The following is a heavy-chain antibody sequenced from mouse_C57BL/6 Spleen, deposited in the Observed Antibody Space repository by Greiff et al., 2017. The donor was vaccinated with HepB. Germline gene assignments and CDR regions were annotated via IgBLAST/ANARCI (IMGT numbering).Heavy chain of an antibody. J-gene: IGHJ1*03. CDR3: TRKSAAWYFDV. V-gene: IGHV14-4*01. D-gene: IGHD1-3*01. CDR1: GFNIKDDY. Sequence: EVQLQQSGAELVRPGASVKLSCTASGFNIKDDYMHWVKQRPEQGLEWIGWIDPENGDTEYASKFQGKATITADTSSNTAYLQLSSLTSEDTAVYYCTRKSAAWYFDVWGTGTTVTVSS. CDR2: IDPENGDT.